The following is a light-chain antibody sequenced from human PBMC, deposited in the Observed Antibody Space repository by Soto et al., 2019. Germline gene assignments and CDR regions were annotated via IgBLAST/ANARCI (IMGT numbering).Light chain of an antibody. CDR1: ESLSTY. CDR2: GAS. CDR3: QSYNDWPFT. V-gene: IGKV3-15*01. Sequence: EIVMTQSPATLSVSPGERVTLSCRASESLSTYLAWYQQKPGQAPRLLIYGASTKATGIPARFSGSGSATDFTLTISSLLSEDFAVYYCQSYNDWPFTFGQGTKLES. J-gene: IGKJ2*01.